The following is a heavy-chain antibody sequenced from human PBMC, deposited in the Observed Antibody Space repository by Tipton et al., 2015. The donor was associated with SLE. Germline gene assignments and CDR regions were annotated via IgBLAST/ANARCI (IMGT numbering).Heavy chain of an antibody. CDR2: IYYSGST. Sequence: LRLSCTVSGGSISSSSYYWGWIRQPPGKGLEWIGSIYYSGSTYYNPSLKSRVTISVDTSKNQFSLKLSSVTAADTAVYYCASPGSSAPGPYFQHWGQGT. CDR3: ASPGSSAPGPYFQH. CDR1: GGSISSSSYY. V-gene: IGHV4-39*07. D-gene: IGHD6-25*01. J-gene: IGHJ1*01.